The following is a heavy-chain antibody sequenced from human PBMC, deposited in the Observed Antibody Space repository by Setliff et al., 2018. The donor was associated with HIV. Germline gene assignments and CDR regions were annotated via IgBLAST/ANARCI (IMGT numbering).Heavy chain of an antibody. CDR1: GYSFTSYW. CDR2: IDPSDSYT. V-gene: IGHV5-10-1*01. J-gene: IGHJ3*02. CDR3: ARMGEYSSSGGAFDI. Sequence: GESLKISCKGSGYSFTSYWISWVRQMPGKGLEWMGRIDPSDSYTNYSPSFQGHVTISADKFISTAYLQWSSLKASDTAMYYCARMGEYSSSGGAFDIWGQGTMVTV. D-gene: IGHD6-6*01.